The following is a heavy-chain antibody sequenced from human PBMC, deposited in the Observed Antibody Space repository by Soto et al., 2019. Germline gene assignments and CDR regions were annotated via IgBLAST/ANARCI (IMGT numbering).Heavy chain of an antibody. D-gene: IGHD6-19*01. CDR1: GFIFRRYW. CDR2: IKLDGREK. J-gene: IGHJ4*02. CDR3: AKDSWGGTVSGWSHDS. Sequence: GGSLRLSCSASGFIFRRYWMAWVRQAPGKGLEWVATIKLDGREKNYLDSVQGRFTISRDDAENSMSLQMNSLRGDDTAVYYCAKDSWGGTVSGWSHDSWGQGTLVTVSS. V-gene: IGHV3-7*03.